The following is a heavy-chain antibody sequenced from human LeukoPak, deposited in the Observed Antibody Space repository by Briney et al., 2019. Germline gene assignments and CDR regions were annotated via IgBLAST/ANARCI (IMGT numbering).Heavy chain of an antibody. CDR3: AREARMTTLTGGYYYYMDV. CDR2: INPNSGGT. J-gene: IGHJ6*03. CDR1: GYTFTGYY. D-gene: IGHD4-11*01. V-gene: IGHV1-2*02. Sequence: ASVKVSCKASGYTFTGYYMHWVRQAPGQGLEWMGWINPNSGGTNYAQKFQGRVTMTRDTSISTAYMELSRLRSDGTAVYYCAREARMTTLTGGYYYYMDVWGKGTTVTVSS.